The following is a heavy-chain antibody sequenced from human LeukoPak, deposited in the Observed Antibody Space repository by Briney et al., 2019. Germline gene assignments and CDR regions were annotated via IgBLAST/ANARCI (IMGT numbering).Heavy chain of an antibody. CDR3: ARDASDTVVVVGGTPSEVCFDT. V-gene: IGHV3-21*01. D-gene: IGHD2-15*01. CDR2: ISGSSTHI. J-gene: IGHJ5*02. Sequence: GGSLTLSCAVSGFTFSSYSTNWVRQAPGKGLQWVSSISGSSTHIYYADSVKGRFIISRDNTKNSLYLQLNSLRAEDTAVYYCARDASDTVVVVGGTPSEVCFDTWGQGTLVTVSS. CDR1: GFTFSSYS.